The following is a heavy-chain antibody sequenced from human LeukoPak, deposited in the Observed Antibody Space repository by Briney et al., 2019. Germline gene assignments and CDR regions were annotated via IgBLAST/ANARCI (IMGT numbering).Heavy chain of an antibody. CDR3: ARARNYYDSSGYLTLFFDY. J-gene: IGHJ4*02. D-gene: IGHD3-22*01. CDR1: GFTFSSYE. V-gene: IGHV3-48*03. Sequence: GGSLRLSCAASGFTFSSYEMNWVRQAPGKGLEWVSYISSSGSTIYYADSVKGRFTISRDNAKNTLYLQMNSLRAEDTAVYYCARARNYYDSSGYLTLFFDYWGQGTLVTVSS. CDR2: ISSSGSTI.